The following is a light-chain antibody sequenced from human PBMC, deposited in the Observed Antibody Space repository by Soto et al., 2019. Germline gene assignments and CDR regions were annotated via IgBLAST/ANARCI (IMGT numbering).Light chain of an antibody. CDR2: GAS. J-gene: IGKJ5*01. CDR3: QQYKNWPHT. Sequence: EIVLTQSPGTLSLSPGERATLSCRASQSVSNNYLAWYQQKPGQAPRLLIYGASNRATDIPARFSGSGSGTEFTLTINSLQSEDFAVYYCQQYKNWPHTFGQGTRLEI. CDR1: QSVSNN. V-gene: IGKV3-15*01.